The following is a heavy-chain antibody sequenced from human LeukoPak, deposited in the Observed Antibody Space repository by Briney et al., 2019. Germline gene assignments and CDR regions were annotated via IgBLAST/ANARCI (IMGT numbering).Heavy chain of an antibody. V-gene: IGHV4-30-4*07. Sequence: PSGTLSLTCAVSGGSISSGGYSWSWIRQPPGKGLEWIGYIYYSGSTYYNPSLKSRVTISVDTSKNQFSLKLSSVTAADTAVYYCARQGAAYYFDYWGQGTLVTVSS. CDR2: IYYSGST. D-gene: IGHD6-25*01. CDR3: ARQGAAYYFDY. J-gene: IGHJ4*02. CDR1: GGSISSGGYS.